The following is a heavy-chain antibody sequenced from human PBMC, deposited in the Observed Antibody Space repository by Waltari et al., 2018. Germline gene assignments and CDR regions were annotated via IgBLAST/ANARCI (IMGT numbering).Heavy chain of an antibody. D-gene: IGHD5-12*01. J-gene: IGHJ6*02. CDR3: AKEWDSGWDDGPYYGMDV. CDR1: GFSFRSYA. V-gene: IGHV3-23*01. Sequence: EVQLLESGGGSVQPGESLRLSCAASGFSFRSYAMTWVRQARGKGTGKGIEWVAGIRSNGRVTHHADSVRGRFSISRDNYRNTLYLQMNSLKVGDTAVYFCAKEWDSGWDDGPYYGMDVWGQGTTVTVS. CDR2: IRSNGRVT.